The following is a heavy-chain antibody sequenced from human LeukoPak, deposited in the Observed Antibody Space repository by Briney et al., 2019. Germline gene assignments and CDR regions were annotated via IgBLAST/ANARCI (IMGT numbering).Heavy chain of an antibody. Sequence: GGSLRLSCAASGFTFSNHWMTWVRQAPGKGLEWVSSISSSSSYIYYADSVKGRFTISRDNAKNSLYLQMNSLRAEDTAVYYCARVDYGGFDYWGQGTLVTFSS. CDR3: ARVDYGGFDY. CDR2: ISSSSSYI. D-gene: IGHD4-23*01. J-gene: IGHJ4*02. CDR1: GFTFSNHW. V-gene: IGHV3-21*01.